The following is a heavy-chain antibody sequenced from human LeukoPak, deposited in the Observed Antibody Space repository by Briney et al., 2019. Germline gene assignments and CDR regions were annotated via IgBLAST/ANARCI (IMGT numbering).Heavy chain of an antibody. CDR1: GYTFSDYG. D-gene: IGHD6-13*01. CDR3: ARDATRFGSTWYYDY. J-gene: IGHJ4*02. Sequence: SVKVSCKASGYTFSDYGITWVRPAPGHGREWMGWISVHSGKTDYSQKLQGRVTMTTDTSTSTAYMDLRSLRSDDTAVYYCARDATRFGSTWYYDYWGQGTLVTVSS. CDR2: ISVHSGKT. V-gene: IGHV1-18*01.